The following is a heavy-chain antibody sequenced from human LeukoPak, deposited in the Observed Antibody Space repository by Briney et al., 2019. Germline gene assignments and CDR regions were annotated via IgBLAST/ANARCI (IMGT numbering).Heavy chain of an antibody. CDR2: ISSSSGDT. V-gene: IGHV3-23*01. Sequence: PGGSLRLSCAASGFTFNSYAMGWVRQAPGRGLGWVSTISSSSGDTYYADSVKGRLTVSRDNSKNTLYLQMNGLRAEDTAVYYCARVAWPDDFEIWGQGTMVTVS. CDR3: ARVAWPDDFEI. D-gene: IGHD5-24*01. J-gene: IGHJ3*02. CDR1: GFTFNSYA.